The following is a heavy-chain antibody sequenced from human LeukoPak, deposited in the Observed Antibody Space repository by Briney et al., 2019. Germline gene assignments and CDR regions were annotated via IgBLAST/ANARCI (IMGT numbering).Heavy chain of an antibody. Sequence: SETLSLTCAVYGGSFSGYYWSWIRQPPGKGLEWIGEINHSGSTNYNPSLKSRVTISVDTSKNQFSLKLSSVTAADTAVYYCARPKGYSSGWFPSWGQGTLVTISS. J-gene: IGHJ4*02. CDR2: INHSGST. CDR1: GGSFSGYY. D-gene: IGHD6-19*01. V-gene: IGHV4-34*01. CDR3: ARPKGYSSGWFPS.